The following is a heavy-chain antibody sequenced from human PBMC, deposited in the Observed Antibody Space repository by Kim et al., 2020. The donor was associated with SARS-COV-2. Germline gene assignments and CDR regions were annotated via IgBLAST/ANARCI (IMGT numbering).Heavy chain of an antibody. D-gene: IGHD6-13*01. Sequence: ASVKVSCKASGYTFTGYYVQWIRQAPGQGLEWMGRINPNSGDTHYVQTFQGWVTMTRDTSISTAYMELSRLRSDDTAVYYCARVKIATAGNYFDYWGQGT. J-gene: IGHJ4*02. CDR2: INPNSGDT. V-gene: IGHV1-2*04. CDR1: GYTFTGYY. CDR3: ARVKIATAGNYFDY.